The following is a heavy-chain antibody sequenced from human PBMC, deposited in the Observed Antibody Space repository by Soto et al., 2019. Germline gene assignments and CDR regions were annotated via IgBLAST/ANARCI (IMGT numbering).Heavy chain of an antibody. CDR2: MDPKNGDT. CDR3: ARGMDEGLDY. V-gene: IGHV1-8*01. D-gene: IGHD2-2*03. J-gene: IGHJ4*02. CDR1: GYTFTSYH. Sequence: QVQLVQSGAEVTKPGASVKVSCKPSGYTFTSYHVNWVRQAAGQGLEWLGWMDPKNGDTDYAQKFQGRVTMTRDTSTNTAYMELSTLTSDDSAIYYCARGMDEGLDYWGQGTLVTVSS.